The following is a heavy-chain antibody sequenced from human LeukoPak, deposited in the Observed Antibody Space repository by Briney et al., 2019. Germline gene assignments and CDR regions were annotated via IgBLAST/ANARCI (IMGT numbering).Heavy chain of an antibody. CDR3: TTDSTINWNDAPDY. CDR1: GFTFSNAW. V-gene: IGHV3-15*01. CDR2: IKSKTDGGTT. D-gene: IGHD1-1*01. J-gene: IGHJ4*02. Sequence: PGGSLRLSCAASGFTFSNAWMSWVRQAPGKGLEWVGRIKSKTDGGTTDYAAPVKGRFTISRDDSKNTLYLQTNSLKTEDTAVYYCTTDSTINWNDAPDYWGQGTLVTVSS.